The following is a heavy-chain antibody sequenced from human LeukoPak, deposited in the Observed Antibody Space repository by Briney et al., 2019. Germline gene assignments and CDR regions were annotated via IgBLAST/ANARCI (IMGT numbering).Heavy chain of an antibody. CDR1: GFTFSSDW. V-gene: IGHV3-7*01. J-gene: IGHJ4*02. D-gene: IGHD3-3*01. CDR2: IKQDGSEK. CDR3: AREPPECFDY. Sequence: GGSLRLSCAASGFTFSSDWMSWRRQAPGKGLEWVANIKQDGSEKYYVDSVKGRFTISRDNAKNSLYLQMNSLRAEDTAVYYCAREPPECFDYWGQGTLVTVSS.